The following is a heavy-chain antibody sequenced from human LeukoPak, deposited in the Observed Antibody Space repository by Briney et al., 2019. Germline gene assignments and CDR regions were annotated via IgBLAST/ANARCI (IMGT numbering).Heavy chain of an antibody. J-gene: IGHJ4*02. CDR1: GFTFSSYA. D-gene: IGHD5-18*01. V-gene: IGHV3-23*01. Sequence: PGGSLRLSCAASGFTFSSYAMSWVRQAPGKGLEWVSGIGGSATSTDYADSVKGRFTISRDNSKNTLYLQMNSLRAEDTAVYYCAKCGGRIQLCSSPFESWGQGTLVTVSS. CDR3: AKCGGRIQLCSSPFES. CDR2: IGGSATST.